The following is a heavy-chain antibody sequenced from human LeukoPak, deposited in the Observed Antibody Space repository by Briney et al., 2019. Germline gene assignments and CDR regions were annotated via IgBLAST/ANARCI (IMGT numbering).Heavy chain of an antibody. J-gene: IGHJ4*02. D-gene: IGHD3-16*01. CDR1: GFTFSSYW. Sequence: GGSLRLACAASGFTFSSYWMHWVRQAPRKGLVWVSRINSDGSSTSYADSVKGRFTISRDNAKNTLYLQMNSLRAEDSAVYYCASAYYHYYFDYWGQGTLVTVSS. V-gene: IGHV3-74*01. CDR3: ASAYYHYYFDY. CDR2: INSDGSST.